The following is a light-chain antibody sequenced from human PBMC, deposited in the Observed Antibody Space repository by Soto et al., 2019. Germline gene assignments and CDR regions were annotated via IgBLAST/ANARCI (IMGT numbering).Light chain of an antibody. CDR2: GTS. Sequence: EIVMTQSPVALSVSPGESAALSCRASQSVGRNFAGYQQRPGQAPRVLIYGTSTRATGVPARFSGSGSGTAFTLTISSLQSEDFAVCSCQQYNKWPYTVGQGTRLEIK. CDR3: QQYNKWPYT. V-gene: IGKV3-15*01. CDR1: QSVGRN. J-gene: IGKJ2*01.